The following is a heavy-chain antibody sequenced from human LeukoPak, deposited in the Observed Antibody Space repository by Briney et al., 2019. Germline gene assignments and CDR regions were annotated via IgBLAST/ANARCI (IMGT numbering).Heavy chain of an antibody. CDR1: GYTFTSYG. CDR3: ARTLKYSNYGNAFDI. Sequence: AAVKVSCKASGYTFTSYGLSWVRQAPVQGLEWMGWISPYNGDTNFAQKVQGRVTMTTDTSTSTAYMELRSLRSDDTAVYYCARTLKYSNYGNAFDIWGQGTMVIVSS. J-gene: IGHJ3*02. V-gene: IGHV1-18*01. D-gene: IGHD4-11*01. CDR2: ISPYNGDT.